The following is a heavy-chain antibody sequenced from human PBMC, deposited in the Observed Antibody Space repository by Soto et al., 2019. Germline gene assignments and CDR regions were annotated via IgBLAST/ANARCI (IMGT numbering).Heavy chain of an antibody. CDR1: GPGFSDFV. CDR3: CRHDSNWGSCDY. J-gene: IGHJ4*02. Sequence: EVQLVESGGGLVQPGGPRTPSWAVSGPGFSDFVWHWVRQASGKGLGWVGRIRNKAANYRTENGATVTGRFISSRDDSKNMAYLQMSSLKTEDTAVYYCCRHDSNWGSCDYWGLGTRVTVSS. V-gene: IGHV3-73*02. CDR2: IRNKAANYRT. D-gene: IGHD7-27*01.